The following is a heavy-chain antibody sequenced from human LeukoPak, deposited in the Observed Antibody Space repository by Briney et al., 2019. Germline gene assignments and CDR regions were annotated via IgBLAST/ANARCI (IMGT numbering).Heavy chain of an antibody. D-gene: IGHD6-19*01. V-gene: IGHV3-21*01. CDR2: ISSSSSYI. Sequence: GGSLRLSCAASGFTFSSYSMNWVRHAPGKGLEWVSSISSSSSYIYYADSVKGRFTISRDNAKNSLYLQMNSLRAEDTAVYYCARDLRGTSGWYGVDYWGQGTLVTVSS. CDR1: GFTFSSYS. CDR3: ARDLRGTSGWYGVDY. J-gene: IGHJ4*02.